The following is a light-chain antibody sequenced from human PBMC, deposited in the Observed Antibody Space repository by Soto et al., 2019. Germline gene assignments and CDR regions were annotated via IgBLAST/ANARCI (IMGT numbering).Light chain of an antibody. CDR1: QSVGSTY. J-gene: IGKJ1*01. Sequence: EIVLTQSPDTLSLSPGERATLSCRASQSVGSTYSAWYQQKPGQAPRLLIYGASSRATGIPDRFSGSGSGTDFTLTISRLEPEDFAVYYCQQYGSSPTTFGQGTKVDI. V-gene: IGKV3-20*01. CDR3: QQYGSSPTT. CDR2: GAS.